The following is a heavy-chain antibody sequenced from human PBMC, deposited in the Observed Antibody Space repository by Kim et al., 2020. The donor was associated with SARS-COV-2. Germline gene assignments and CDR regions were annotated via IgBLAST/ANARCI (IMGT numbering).Heavy chain of an antibody. V-gene: IGHV4-31*03. Sequence: SETLSLTCTVSGGSISSGGYYWSWIRQHPGKGLEWIGYIYYSGSTYYNPSLKSRVTISVDTSKNQFSLKLSSVTAADTAVYYCARGDRTYCGGDCSTDYWGQGTLVTVSS. D-gene: IGHD2-21*02. CDR2: IYYSGST. J-gene: IGHJ4*02. CDR1: GGSISSGGYY. CDR3: ARGDRTYCGGDCSTDY.